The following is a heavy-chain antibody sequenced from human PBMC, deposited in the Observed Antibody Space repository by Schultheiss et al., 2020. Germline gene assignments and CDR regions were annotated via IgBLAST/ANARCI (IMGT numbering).Heavy chain of an antibody. Sequence: GESLKISCAASGFTFSSYAMSWVRQAPGKGLEWVSAISGSGGSTYYADSVKGRFTISRDNSKNTLYLQMNSLRAEDTAVYYCAKDVWGYSGYDSYGMDVWGQGTTVTVSS. J-gene: IGHJ6*02. CDR2: ISGSGGST. D-gene: IGHD5-12*01. V-gene: IGHV3-23*01. CDR1: GFTFSSYA. CDR3: AKDVWGYSGYDSYGMDV.